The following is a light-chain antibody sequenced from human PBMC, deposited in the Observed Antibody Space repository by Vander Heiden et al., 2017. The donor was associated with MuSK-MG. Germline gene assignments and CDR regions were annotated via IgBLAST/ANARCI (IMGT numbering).Light chain of an antibody. CDR2: AAS. CDR3: QNYNSAPLT. J-gene: IGKJ4*01. Sequence: DIQMTQSPSSLSATVGDRVTITCRASQVISNYLAWYQQKPEKVPKLLIYAASTLQSGVPSRFSGSGSGADFTLTISSLQPEDVATYFCQNYNSAPLTFGGGTKVEIK. V-gene: IGKV1-27*01. CDR1: QVISNY.